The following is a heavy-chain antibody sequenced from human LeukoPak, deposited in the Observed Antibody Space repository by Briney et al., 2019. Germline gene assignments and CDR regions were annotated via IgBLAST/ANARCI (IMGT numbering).Heavy chain of an antibody. CDR1: GFTFSDYY. V-gene: IGHV3-11*01. D-gene: IGHD5-12*01. CDR3: AKAIRRAAVVATSDDY. CDR2: ISSSASTI. Sequence: GGSLRLSCAASGFTFSDYYMSWIRQAPGKGLEWVSYISSSASTIYYADSVKGRFTISRDNSKNTLYLQMNSLRAEDTAVYYCAKAIRRAAVVATSDDYWGQGTLVTVSS. J-gene: IGHJ4*02.